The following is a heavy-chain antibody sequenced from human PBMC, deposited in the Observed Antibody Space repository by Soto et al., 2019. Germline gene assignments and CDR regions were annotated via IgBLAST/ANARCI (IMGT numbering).Heavy chain of an antibody. D-gene: IGHD3-22*01. J-gene: IGHJ3*02. CDR1: GGSISRGGYY. V-gene: IGHV4-31*03. CDR2: IYYSGST. CDR3: ARTPGYYDSSGYSDDAFDI. Sequence: SETLSLSCTVSGGSISRGGYYWSWIRQHPGKGLEWIGYIYYSGSTYYNPSLKSRVTISVDTSKNQFSLKLSSVTAADTAVYYCARTPGYYDSSGYSDDAFDIWGQGTMVTVSS.